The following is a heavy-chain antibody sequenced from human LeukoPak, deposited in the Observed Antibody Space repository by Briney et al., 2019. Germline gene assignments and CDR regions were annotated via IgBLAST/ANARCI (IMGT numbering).Heavy chain of an antibody. D-gene: IGHD2-21*02. Sequence: ASVKVSCKASGYTFTGYYMHWVRQAPGQGLEWMGWINPNSGGTNYAQKFQGRVTMTRDTSISTAYMELSRLRSDDTAVYYCARSSHIVVVTATIAAFDIWGQGTMVTVSS. CDR1: GYTFTGYY. CDR3: ARSSHIVVVTATIAAFDI. J-gene: IGHJ3*02. CDR2: INPNSGGT. V-gene: IGHV1-2*02.